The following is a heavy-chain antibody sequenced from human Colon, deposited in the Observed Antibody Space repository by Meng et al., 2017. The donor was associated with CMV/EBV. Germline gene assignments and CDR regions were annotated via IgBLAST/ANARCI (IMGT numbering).Heavy chain of an antibody. CDR3: VGHQGGPREGVRLV. Sequence: GGSRRPSCAAPEFIIHDYGIHWLRQAPGKGLVWLSFIDINGQNRYNVDIVKGRFTVSKDKSKNTVFLQMNSLKVEDTAVYFCVGHQGGPREGVRLVWGQGTLVTVSS. CDR1: EFIIHDYG. CDR2: IDINGQNR. V-gene: IGHV3-30*02. J-gene: IGHJ4*02. D-gene: IGHD3-16*01.